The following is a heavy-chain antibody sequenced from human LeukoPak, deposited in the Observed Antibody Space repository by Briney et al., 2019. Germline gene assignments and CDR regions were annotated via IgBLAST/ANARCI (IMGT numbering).Heavy chain of an antibody. V-gene: IGHV1-18*01. Sequence: ASVKVSCKASGYTFTSYGISWVRQAPGQGLEWMGWISAYNGNTNYAQKLQGRVTMTTDTSTSTAYMELRSLRSDDTAVYYCARGSYDSSGYYFDPYFDYWGQGTLVTVSS. J-gene: IGHJ4*02. CDR1: GYTFTSYG. D-gene: IGHD3-22*01. CDR3: ARGSYDSSGYYFDPYFDY. CDR2: ISAYNGNT.